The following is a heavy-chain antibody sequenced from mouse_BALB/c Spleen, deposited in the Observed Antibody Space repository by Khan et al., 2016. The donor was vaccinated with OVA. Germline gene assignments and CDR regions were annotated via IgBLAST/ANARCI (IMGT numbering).Heavy chain of an antibody. J-gene: IGHJ3*01. D-gene: IGHD2-14*01. V-gene: IGHV3-8*02. CDR3: ARSTYRYAFAY. CDR2: MIYSGYT. Sequence: EVKLQESGPSLVQPSQTLSLTCSVTGDSITSGFWSWLRKFPGNKLEYMGYMIYSGYTYYNPSLKGRFSITRHTSKNQYYLQLNSVTTEDTATYYCARSTYRYAFAYWGQGTLVTVSA. CDR1: GDSITSGF.